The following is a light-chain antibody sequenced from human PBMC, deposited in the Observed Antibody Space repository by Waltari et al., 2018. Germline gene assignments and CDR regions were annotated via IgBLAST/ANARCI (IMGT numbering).Light chain of an antibody. CDR1: SSDFGKSNL. CDR3: SSNAGGHVV. J-gene: IGLJ1*01. CDR2: EVS. V-gene: IGLV2-23*02. Sequence: QSALTQPASVSGSPGQSTTISCTGASSDFGKSNLVSWSQQYPGKAPTLLIYEVSNRPSGVSDRFSGSKSGNTASLTIYGLRTEDEAEYYCSSNAGGHVVFGSGTKVTVL.